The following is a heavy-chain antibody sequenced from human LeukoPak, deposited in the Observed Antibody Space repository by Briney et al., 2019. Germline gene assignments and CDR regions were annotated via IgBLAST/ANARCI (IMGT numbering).Heavy chain of an antibody. CDR2: ISSSSSYI. V-gene: IGHV3-21*01. D-gene: IGHD4-17*01. CDR3: ASTGHYYYYYMDV. Sequence: GGSLRLSCAASGFTFSSYSMNWVRQAPGKGLEWVSSISSSSSYIFYADSLKGRFTISRDNAKNTLYLQMNSLRAEDTAVYYCASTGHYYYYYMDVWGKGTTVTVSS. CDR1: GFTFSSYS. J-gene: IGHJ6*03.